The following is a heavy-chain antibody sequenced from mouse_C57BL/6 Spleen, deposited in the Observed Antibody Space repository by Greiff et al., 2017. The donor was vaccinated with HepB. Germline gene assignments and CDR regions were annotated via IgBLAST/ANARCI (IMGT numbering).Heavy chain of an antibody. CDR3: VRHDLYDWYFDV. CDR1: GFSFNTYA. D-gene: IGHD2-12*01. CDR2: IRSKSNNYAT. Sequence: EADGGLVQPKGSLKLSCAASGFSFNTYAMNWVRQAPGKGLEWVARIRSKSNNYATYYADSVKDRFTISRDDSESMLYLQMNNLKTEDTAMYYCVRHDLYDWYFDVWGTGTTVTVSS. J-gene: IGHJ1*03. V-gene: IGHV10-1*01.